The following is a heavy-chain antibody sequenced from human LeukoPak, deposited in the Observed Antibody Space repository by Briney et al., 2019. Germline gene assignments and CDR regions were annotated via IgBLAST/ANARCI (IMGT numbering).Heavy chain of an antibody. V-gene: IGHV3-30*18. D-gene: IGHD2-21*02. J-gene: IGHJ4*02. CDR1: GFTFSSYG. Sequence: GRSPRLSCAASGFTFSSYGMHWVRQAPGKGLEWVAVISYDGSNKYYADSVKGRFTISRDNSKNTLYLQMNSLRAEDTAVYYCAKDHCGGDCYLFDYWGQGTLVTVSS. CDR2: ISYDGSNK. CDR3: AKDHCGGDCYLFDY.